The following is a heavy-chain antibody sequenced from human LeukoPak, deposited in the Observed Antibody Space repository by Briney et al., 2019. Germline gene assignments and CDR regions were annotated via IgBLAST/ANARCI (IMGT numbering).Heavy chain of an antibody. CDR2: ISVGAEYI. V-gene: IGHV3-23*01. CDR1: GFRQRTYG. D-gene: IGHD2-15*01. CDR3: ASGPSYLKYFEY. Sequence: GGSLTLSRVASGFRQRTYGINWFRQAPGKGLEWVSTISVGAEYIFYADSVRGRFTISRDDSNNAVYLQMHSLRAEDTALYYCASGPSYLKYFEYWGRGTLVSVSS. J-gene: IGHJ4*02.